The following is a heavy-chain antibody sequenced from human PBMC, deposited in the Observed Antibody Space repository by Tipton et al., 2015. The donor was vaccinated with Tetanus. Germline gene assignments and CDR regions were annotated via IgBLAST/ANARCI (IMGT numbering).Heavy chain of an antibody. D-gene: IGHD1-26*01. CDR3: ARQALGGGGVAATTGFDY. CDR1: GFTVTGSS. J-gene: IGHJ4*02. V-gene: IGHV3-30-3*01. CDR2: FSWDASNK. Sequence: LSLTCTPSGFTVTGSSIHWVRQAPGKGLEWLAVFSWDASNKFYADSVKGRFTISRDTSKNTVYLQMNSVRAEDTAMYYCARQALGGGGVAATTGFDYWGQGTLVTVPS.